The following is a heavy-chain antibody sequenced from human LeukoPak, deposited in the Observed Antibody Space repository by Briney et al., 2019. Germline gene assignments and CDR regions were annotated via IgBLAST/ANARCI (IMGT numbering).Heavy chain of an antibody. Sequence: ASVKVSCKASGYTFTSYGISWVRQAPGQRLEWMGWINAGNGNTKYSQKFQGRVTITRDTSASTAYMELSSLRSEDTAVYYCARDLCSSTSCYFFYYYYGMDVWGQGTTVTVSS. D-gene: IGHD2-2*01. CDR1: GYTFTSYG. V-gene: IGHV1-3*01. CDR2: INAGNGNT. CDR3: ARDLCSSTSCYFFYYYYGMDV. J-gene: IGHJ6*02.